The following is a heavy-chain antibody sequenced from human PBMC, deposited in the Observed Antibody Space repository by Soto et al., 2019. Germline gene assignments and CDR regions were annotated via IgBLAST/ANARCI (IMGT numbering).Heavy chain of an antibody. CDR2: MNPNSGNT. V-gene: IGHV1-8*01. Sequence: GASVKVSCKASGYTFTRYDINWVRQATGQGLEWMGWMNPNSGNTGYAQKFQGRVTMTRNTSISTAYMELSSLRSEDTAVYYCARGGYDFWSGYLAPGGDYYYYMDVWGKGTTVTGSS. CDR1: GYTFTRYD. D-gene: IGHD3-3*01. J-gene: IGHJ6*03. CDR3: ARGGYDFWSGYLAPGGDYYYYMDV.